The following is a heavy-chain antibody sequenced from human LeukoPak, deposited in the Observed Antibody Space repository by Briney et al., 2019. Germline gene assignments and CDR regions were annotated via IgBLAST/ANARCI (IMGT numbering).Heavy chain of an antibody. Sequence: ASVKVSCKASGYTFTRYAIHWVRQAPGQGLEWMGWINTNTGNPTYAQGFTGRFVFSLDTSVSTAYLQISSLKAEDTAVYYCARENDCRGGSCYPGLNWFDPWGQGTLVTVSS. CDR1: GYTFTRYA. CDR2: INTNTGNP. CDR3: ARENDCRGGSCYPGLNWFDP. D-gene: IGHD2-15*01. V-gene: IGHV7-4-1*02. J-gene: IGHJ5*02.